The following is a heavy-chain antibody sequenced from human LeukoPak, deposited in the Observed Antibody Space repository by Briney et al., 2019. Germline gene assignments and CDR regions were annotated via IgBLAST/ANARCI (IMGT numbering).Heavy chain of an antibody. V-gene: IGHV3-23*01. Sequence: GGSLRLSCAASGFTFSSYAMSWVRQAPGKGLEWVSAISGSGGSIYYADSVKGLFTISRDNSKNTLYLQMNSLRAEDTAVYYCAVTMVRGWANNWFDPWGQGTLVTVSS. J-gene: IGHJ5*02. CDR3: AVTMVRGWANNWFDP. CDR1: GFTFSSYA. CDR2: ISGSGGSI. D-gene: IGHD3-10*01.